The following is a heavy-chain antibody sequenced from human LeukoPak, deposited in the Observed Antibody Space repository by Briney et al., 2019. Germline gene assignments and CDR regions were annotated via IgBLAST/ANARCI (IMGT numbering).Heavy chain of an antibody. D-gene: IGHD4-23*01. V-gene: IGHV3-20*01. Sequence: PSGGSLRLSCAASGFTFDDYGMSWVRQAPGKGLEWVSGINWNGGSTGYADSVKGRFTISRDNAKNSLYLQMNSLRAEDTALYHCARGYGGNSEGAFDIWGQGTMVTVSS. CDR1: GFTFDDYG. CDR2: INWNGGST. J-gene: IGHJ3*02. CDR3: ARGYGGNSEGAFDI.